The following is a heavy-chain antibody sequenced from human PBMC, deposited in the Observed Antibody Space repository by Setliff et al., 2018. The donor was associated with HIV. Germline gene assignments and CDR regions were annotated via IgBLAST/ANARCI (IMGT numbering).Heavy chain of an antibody. CDR2: IYSDGST. D-gene: IGHD1-26*01. CDR1: GFTVSSYY. J-gene: IGHJ4*02. CDR3: AAVFTGEPGRSLDY. Sequence: GSLRLSCAASGFTVSSYYMAWVRQAPGKGLEWVSTIYSDGSTYHADSVKGRFTLSRDTSKNTLSLQMNTLRPEDTAVYYCAAVFTGEPGRSLDYWGQGTPVTVSS. V-gene: IGHV3-66*02.